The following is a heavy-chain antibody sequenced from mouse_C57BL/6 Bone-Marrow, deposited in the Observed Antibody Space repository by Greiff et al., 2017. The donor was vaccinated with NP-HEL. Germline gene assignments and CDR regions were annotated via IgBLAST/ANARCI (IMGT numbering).Heavy chain of an antibody. CDR3: ARHSRNFDY. Sequence: EVHLVESGGGLVQPGGSLKLSCAASGFTFSDYYMYWVRQTPEKRLEWVAYISNGGGSTYYPDTVKGRFTISRDNAKNTLYLQMSRLKSEDTAMYYCARHSRNFDYWGQGTTLTVSS. CDR1: GFTFSDYY. V-gene: IGHV5-12*01. J-gene: IGHJ2*01. CDR2: ISNGGGST.